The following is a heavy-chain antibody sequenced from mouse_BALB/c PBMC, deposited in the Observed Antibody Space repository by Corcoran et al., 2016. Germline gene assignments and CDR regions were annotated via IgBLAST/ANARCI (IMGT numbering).Heavy chain of an antibody. J-gene: IGHJ2*01. CDR1: ISTFTDSN. V-gene: IGHV1-18*01. D-gene: IGHD1-1*01. Sequence: EILLKQSGPEQVKPGASVKITCKASISTFTDSNLDWVKQSHGKSLEWIGDINPRSRGTIYNQTFKGRATLTVYKSSRTAYMELRSLTSEDAAVYYCARWGITTCDYWGQGITVTVS. CDR2: INPRSRGT. CDR3: ARWGITTCDY.